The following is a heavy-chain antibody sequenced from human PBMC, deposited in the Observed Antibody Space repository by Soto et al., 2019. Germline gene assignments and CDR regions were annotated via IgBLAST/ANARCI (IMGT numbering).Heavy chain of an antibody. D-gene: IGHD6-19*01. J-gene: IGHJ6*02. Sequence: GGSLRLSCAASGFTFSSYSMNWVRQAPGKGLEWVSYISSSSSTIYYADSVKGRFTISRDNAKNSLYLQMNSLRDEDTAVYYCAGGAGASSGWYGYYYYGMDVWGQGTTVTVSS. CDR1: GFTFSSYS. V-gene: IGHV3-48*02. CDR2: ISSSSSTI. CDR3: AGGAGASSGWYGYYYYGMDV.